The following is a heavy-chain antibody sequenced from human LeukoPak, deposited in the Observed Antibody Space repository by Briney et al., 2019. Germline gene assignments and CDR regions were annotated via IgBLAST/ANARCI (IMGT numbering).Heavy chain of an antibody. CDR3: ARDSSGWSPLFDY. CDR1: GDSISSYN. Sequence: PSETLSLTCTVSGDSISSYNWSWIRQPPGKGLEWIGYISYSGSTNYNPSLKSRVTISIDTSKNQFSLRLSSVTAADTAVYYCARDSSGWSPLFDYWGQGTLVTVSS. V-gene: IGHV4-59*01. J-gene: IGHJ4*02. D-gene: IGHD6-19*01. CDR2: ISYSGST.